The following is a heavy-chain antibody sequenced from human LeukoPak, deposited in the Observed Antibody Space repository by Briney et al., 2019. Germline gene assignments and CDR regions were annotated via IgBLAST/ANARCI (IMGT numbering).Heavy chain of an antibody. Sequence: PGGSLRLSCAASGFTFSNFWMHWVRQTPGKGLVWVALIYGDGSFTRYADSVKGRFTISRDNAKNTVYLQMNSLRAEDTAVYYCSRDSLSSCGGDCYSGLDVWGQGTTVTVSS. CDR1: GFTFSNFW. V-gene: IGHV3-74*01. D-gene: IGHD2-21*02. J-gene: IGHJ6*02. CDR2: IYGDGSFT. CDR3: SRDSLSSCGGDCYSGLDV.